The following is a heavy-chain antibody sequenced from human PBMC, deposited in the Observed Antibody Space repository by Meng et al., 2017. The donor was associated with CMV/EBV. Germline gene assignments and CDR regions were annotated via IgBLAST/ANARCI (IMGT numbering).Heavy chain of an antibody. CDR1: GFTFSSYS. CDR2: ISSSSSYI. CDR3: ARSPRSSAPDFDY. V-gene: IGHV3-21*01. Sequence: GSLTISCAASGFTFSSYSMNCVRRAPGKGLGWVSSISSSSSYIYYADSVKGRFTISRDNATNSLYLQMNSPRAEHTAVYYCARSPRSSAPDFDYWGQGTLVTVSS. J-gene: IGHJ4*02. D-gene: IGHD6-6*01.